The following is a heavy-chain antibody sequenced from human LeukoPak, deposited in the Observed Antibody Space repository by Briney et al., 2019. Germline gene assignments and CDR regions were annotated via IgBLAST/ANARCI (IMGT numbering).Heavy chain of an antibody. CDR1: GGTFSSYA. V-gene: IGHV1-69*06. J-gene: IGHJ5*02. CDR3: ARGGVDTAMATADWFDP. D-gene: IGHD5-18*01. Sequence: ASVKVSCKASGGTFSSYAISWVRQAPGQGLEWMGGIIPIFGTANYAQKFQGRVTITADKSTNTAYMELSSLRSEDTAVYYCARGGVDTAMATADWFDPWGQGTLVTVSS. CDR2: IIPIFGTA.